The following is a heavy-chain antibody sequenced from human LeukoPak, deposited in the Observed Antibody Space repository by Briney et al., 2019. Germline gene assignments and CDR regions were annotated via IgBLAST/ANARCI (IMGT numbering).Heavy chain of an antibody. CDR3: AREGGSFEY. CDR2: ITSSSSYI. D-gene: IGHD3-16*01. CDR1: GYTFSTYS. Sequence: GGSLRLSCAASGYTFSTYSMNWVRQAPGKGLEWVSSITSSSSYIYYAGSVKGRFTISRDNAKKSLYLQMNSLRAEDTAVYYCAREGGSFEYWGQGTLVTVSS. V-gene: IGHV3-21*01. J-gene: IGHJ4*02.